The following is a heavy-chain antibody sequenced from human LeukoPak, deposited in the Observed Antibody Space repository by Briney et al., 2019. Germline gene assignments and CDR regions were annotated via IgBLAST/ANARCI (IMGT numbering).Heavy chain of an antibody. CDR3: AREGLYSRLGFDY. CDR1: GGSISSGDYY. V-gene: IGHV4-30-4*01. CDR2: IYYSGST. D-gene: IGHD5-18*01. J-gene: IGHJ4*02. Sequence: SETLSLTCTVSGGSISSGDYYWSWIRQPPGKGLEWIGYIYYSGSTYYNPSLKSRVTISVDTSKNQFSLKLSSVTAADTAVYYCAREGLYSRLGFDYWGQGTLVTVSS.